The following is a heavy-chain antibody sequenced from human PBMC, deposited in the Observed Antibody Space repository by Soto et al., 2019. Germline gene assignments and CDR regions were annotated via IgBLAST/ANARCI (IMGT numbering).Heavy chain of an antibody. D-gene: IGHD6-19*01. CDR2: MSSTSKYI. CDR3: ARGLSSGWFDY. Sequence: EVQLVESGGGLVKPGGSLGVSCAASGFTFSNYSMNWVRQAPGKGLEWVSSMSSTSKYIYYADSVKGRFTISRDNAKKSLYLQMNSLRAEDTAVYYCARGLSSGWFDYWGQGTLVTVSA. V-gene: IGHV3-21*01. J-gene: IGHJ5*01. CDR1: GFTFSNYS.